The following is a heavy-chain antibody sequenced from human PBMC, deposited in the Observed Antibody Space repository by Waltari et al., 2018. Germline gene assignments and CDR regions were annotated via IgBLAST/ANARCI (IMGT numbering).Heavy chain of an antibody. CDR3: AREEISVYGSGSYYLEDPLIYYYYYGMDV. CDR2: IWYDGSNK. D-gene: IGHD3-10*01. J-gene: IGHJ6*02. Sequence: QVQLVESGGGVVQPGRSLRLSCAASGFTFSSYGMHWVRQAPGKGLEWVAVIWYDGSNKYYADSVKGRFTISRDNSKNTLYLQMNSLRAEDTAVYYCAREEISVYGSGSYYLEDPLIYYYYYGMDVWGQGTTVTVSS. V-gene: IGHV3-33*01. CDR1: GFTFSSYG.